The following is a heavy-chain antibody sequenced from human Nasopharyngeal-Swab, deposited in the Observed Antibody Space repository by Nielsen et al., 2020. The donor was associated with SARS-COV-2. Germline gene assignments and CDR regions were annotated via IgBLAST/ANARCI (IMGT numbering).Heavy chain of an antibody. CDR2: ISGSDYST. Sequence: GEFLKISCAAPGFTFNTYAISWVRQASGKGLEWVAVISGSDYSTKYADSVKGRFTISRDNSKNTVNLQMDSLRAEDTAIYYCAKDRDSGDDSDDYYHYYGMDVWGQGTTVTVSS. CDR3: AKDRDSGDDSDDYYHYYGMDV. V-gene: IGHV3-23*01. D-gene: IGHD5-12*01. CDR1: GFTFNTYA. J-gene: IGHJ6*02.